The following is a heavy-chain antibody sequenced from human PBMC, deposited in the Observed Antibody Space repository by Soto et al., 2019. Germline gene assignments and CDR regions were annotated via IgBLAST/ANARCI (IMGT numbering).Heavy chain of an antibody. J-gene: IGHJ4*02. D-gene: IGHD1-20*01. CDR3: ARARYNWKTGVY. CDR1: GFTFSSYA. Sequence: PGGSLRLSCAASGFTFSSYAMSWVRQAPGKGLEWVSAISGSGGSAYYADSVKGRLTISRDNAKNSLYLQMNSLRAEDTAVYYCARARYNWKTGVYWGQGTLVTVSS. V-gene: IGHV3-23*01. CDR2: ISGSGGSA.